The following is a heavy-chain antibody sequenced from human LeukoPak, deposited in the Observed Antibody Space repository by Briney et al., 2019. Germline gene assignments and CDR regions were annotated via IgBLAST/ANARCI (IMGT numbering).Heavy chain of an antibody. CDR3: ARFSHSSGWFKAPSATYGMDV. D-gene: IGHD6-19*01. CDR2: ITSSSSTI. Sequence: GGSLRLSCAASGFSFSSYSMSWVRQAPGKGLEWVSYITSSSSTIFYADSVKGRFTISRDNAKNSLYLQMNSLRAEDTAVYYCARFSHSSGWFKAPSATYGMDVWGQGTTVTVSS. J-gene: IGHJ6*02. V-gene: IGHV3-48*01. CDR1: GFSFSSYS.